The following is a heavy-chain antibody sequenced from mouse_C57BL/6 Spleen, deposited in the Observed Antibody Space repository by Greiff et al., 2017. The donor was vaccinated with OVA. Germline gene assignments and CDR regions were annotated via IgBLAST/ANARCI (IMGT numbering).Heavy chain of an antibody. CDR3: ARSKDSYYFDY. CDR1: GYTFTSYW. CDR2: IDPSDSYT. Sequence: QVHVKQPGAELVMPGASVKLSCKASGYTFTSYWMHWVKQRPGQGLEWIGEIDPSDSYTNYNQKFKGKSTLTVDKSSSTAYMQLSSLTSEDSAVYYCARSKDSYYFDYWGQGTTLTVSS. J-gene: IGHJ2*01. V-gene: IGHV1-69*01.